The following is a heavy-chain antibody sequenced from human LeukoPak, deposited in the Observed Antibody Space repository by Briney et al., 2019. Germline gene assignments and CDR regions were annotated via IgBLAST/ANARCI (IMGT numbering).Heavy chain of an antibody. CDR3: AKNRGGTYKYYMDV. CDR2: VSGSGGAT. Sequence: GGSLRLSCAASGFTFNNYAMSWVRQAPGMGLEWLSYVSGSGGATYYAASVKGRFTISRDNSKNTVYLQMGSLRAEDTAIYYCAKNRGGTYKYYMDVWGNGTTVTVSS. CDR1: GFTFNNYA. J-gene: IGHJ6*03. D-gene: IGHD1-1*01. V-gene: IGHV3-23*01.